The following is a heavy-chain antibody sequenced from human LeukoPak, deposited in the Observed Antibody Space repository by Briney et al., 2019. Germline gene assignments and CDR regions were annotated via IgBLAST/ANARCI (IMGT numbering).Heavy chain of an antibody. Sequence: ASVKVSCKVSGYTLTGLSMHWVRQAPGKGLEWMGGFDPGDGETIYAQKFQGRVTMTEDTSTDTAYMELSSLRSEDTAVYYCATVSGSYSRFDYWGQGTLVTVSS. V-gene: IGHV1-24*01. CDR3: ATVSGSYSRFDY. D-gene: IGHD1-26*01. J-gene: IGHJ4*02. CDR1: GYTLTGLS. CDR2: FDPGDGET.